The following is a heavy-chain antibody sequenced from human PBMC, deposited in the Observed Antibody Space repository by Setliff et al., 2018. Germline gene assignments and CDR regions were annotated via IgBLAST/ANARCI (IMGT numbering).Heavy chain of an antibody. CDR3: AKDRVEVVVAAPQARFDP. J-gene: IGHJ5*02. D-gene: IGHD2-15*01. CDR1: GDSIPKNA. CDR2: LQTYSGHT. V-gene: IGHV1-18*01. Sequence: ASVKVSCKASGDSIPKNAISWVRQAPGQGLEWMGWLQTYSGHTNYAQKLQGRVTMTTDTSTSTAYMELRSLRSDDTAVYYCAKDRVEVVVAAPQARFDPWGQGTLVTVSS.